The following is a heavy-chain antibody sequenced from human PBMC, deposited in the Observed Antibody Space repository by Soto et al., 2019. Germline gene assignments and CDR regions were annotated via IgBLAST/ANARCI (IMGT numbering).Heavy chain of an antibody. CDR1: GGSISSYY. CDR3: ARMGDSSGYPDY. CDR2: IYYSGST. Sequence: SETLSLTCTVSGGSISSYYWSWIRQPPGKGLERIGNIYYSGSTNYNPSLKRRVTISVDTSKNQFSLKLSSVTAADTAVYYCARMGDSSGYPDYWGQGTLVTVS. V-gene: IGHV4-59*01. J-gene: IGHJ4*02. D-gene: IGHD3-22*01.